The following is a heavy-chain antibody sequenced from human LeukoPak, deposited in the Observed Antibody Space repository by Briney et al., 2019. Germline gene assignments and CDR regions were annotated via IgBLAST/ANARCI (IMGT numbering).Heavy chain of an antibody. CDR3: TRGYSGISIYAFDI. V-gene: IGHV3-72*01. CDR1: GFMLSDHY. Sequence: GGSLRLSRAASGFMLSDHYIDWVRQSPGKGLEWVGRSSNKADSYTTEYAASVKGRFTISRDDSKNSLYLQMNSLKIEDTAVYHCTRGYSGISIYAFDIWGQGTMVTVSS. J-gene: IGHJ3*02. CDR2: SSNKADSYTT. D-gene: IGHD3-9*01.